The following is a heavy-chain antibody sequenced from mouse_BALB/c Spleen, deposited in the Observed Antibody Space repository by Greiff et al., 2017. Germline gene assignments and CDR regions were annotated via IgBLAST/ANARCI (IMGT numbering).Heavy chain of an antibody. J-gene: IGHJ3*01. Sequence: QVQLQQSGPGLVQPSQSLSITCTVSGFSLTSYGVHWVRQSPGKGLEWLGVIWSGGSTDYNAAFISRLSISKDNSKSQVFFKMNSLQADDTAIYYCARNSYYDYGAWFAYWGQGTLVTVSA. D-gene: IGHD2-4*01. V-gene: IGHV2-4-1*01. CDR2: IWSGGST. CDR3: ARNSYYDYGAWFAY. CDR1: GFSLTSYG.